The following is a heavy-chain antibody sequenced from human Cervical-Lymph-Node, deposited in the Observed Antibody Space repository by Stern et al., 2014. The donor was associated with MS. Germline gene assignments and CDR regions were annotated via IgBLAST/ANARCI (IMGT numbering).Heavy chain of an antibody. J-gene: IGHJ4*02. CDR1: GYTFTSYY. Sequence: VQLLESGAEMKKLGASVKVSCKASGYTFTSYYMHWVRQAPGQGLEWMGVINPSGGSTTYAQKFQGRVTMTGDTSTSTVYMEVSSLRSEDTAVYYCASGPRFDYWGQGTLVTVSS. V-gene: IGHV1-46*01. CDR3: ASGPRFDY. CDR2: INPSGGST.